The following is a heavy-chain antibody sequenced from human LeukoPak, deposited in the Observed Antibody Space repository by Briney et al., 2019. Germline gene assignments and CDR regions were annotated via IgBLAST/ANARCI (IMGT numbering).Heavy chain of an antibody. D-gene: IGHD1/OR15-1a*01. Sequence: GGSLRLSCTASGLSFSGQWMNWVRQSPGQGLECVANIKYDGSEKYYVDSVKGRFTISREDAKNSLSLQMDSVRPEDTAVYYCAFNNNFKYWGQGTLVIVSS. CDR2: IKYDGSEK. J-gene: IGHJ4*02. CDR1: GLSFSGQW. CDR3: AFNNNFKY. V-gene: IGHV3-7*01.